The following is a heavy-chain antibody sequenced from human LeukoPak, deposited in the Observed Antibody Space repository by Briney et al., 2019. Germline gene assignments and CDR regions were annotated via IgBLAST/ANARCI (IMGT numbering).Heavy chain of an antibody. V-gene: IGHV3-23*01. D-gene: IGHD3-16*01. CDR2: VSASGFTT. CDR1: GFKFSNYV. Sequence: GGSLRLSCAAAGFKFSNYVMYWVRQAPGKGLEWVSVVSASGFTTDYADSVKGRFTISRDNSKNTLYLQMNSLRAEDTAVYYCAKGGRGTYYADSWGQGALVTVSS. J-gene: IGHJ4*02. CDR3: AKGGRGTYYADS.